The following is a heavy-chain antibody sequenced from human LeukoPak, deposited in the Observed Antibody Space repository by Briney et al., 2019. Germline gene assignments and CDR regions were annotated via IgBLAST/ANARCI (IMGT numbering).Heavy chain of an antibody. D-gene: IGHD2-21*01. Sequence: PGGSLRLSCVGFGFTFRSHAMSWVRQAPEKGLEFVSGIYENGGTTYYADSVKGRFSIPRDNSKNTLYLQMDSLRGEDTAVYYCAKDFRIGYSAHFDYWGQGALVTVSS. CDR3: AKDFRIGYSAHFDY. V-gene: IGHV3-23*01. CDR2: IYENGGTT. J-gene: IGHJ4*02. CDR1: GFTFRSHA.